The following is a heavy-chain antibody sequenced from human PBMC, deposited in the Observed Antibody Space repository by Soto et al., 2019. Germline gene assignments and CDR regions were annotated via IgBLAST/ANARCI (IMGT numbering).Heavy chain of an antibody. V-gene: IGHV2-5*02. CDR2: IYWDDDK. CDR1: GFSLSTSGVG. J-gene: IGHJ4*02. CDR3: ASLRVSFSSFDH. D-gene: IGHD1-26*01. Sequence: QITLKESGPTLVKPTQTLTVTCTFSGFSLSTSGVGVGWIRQPPGKALEWLALIYWDDDKRYRPSLKSRLTITKDTSKNQVVLTMTNLDPVDTATYYCASLRVSFSSFDHWGQGTLVTVSS.